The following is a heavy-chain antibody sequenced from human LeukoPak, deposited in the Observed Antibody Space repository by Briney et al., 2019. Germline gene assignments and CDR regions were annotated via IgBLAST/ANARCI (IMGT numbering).Heavy chain of an antibody. D-gene: IGHD2-8*01. V-gene: IGHV3-48*03. CDR3: ARDDSLRGHLMVFAV. CDR2: TSLSGNIV. J-gene: IGHJ1*01. CDR1: GFSIDTYE. Sequence: GGSLRLSCSASGFSIDTYEMIWVRQAPGKGLEWLAYTSLSGNIVYYADSVKGRFTISRDNAKNSLYLQLNSLRAEDTALYYCARDDSLRGHLMVFAVWGQGTLVTVSS.